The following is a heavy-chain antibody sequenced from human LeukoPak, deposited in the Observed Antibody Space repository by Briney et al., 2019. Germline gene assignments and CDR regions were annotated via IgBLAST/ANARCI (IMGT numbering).Heavy chain of an antibody. CDR2: IDPSDSYT. D-gene: IGHD5-24*01. J-gene: IGHJ4*02. Sequence: GESLKISCKGSGYSLTNYWITWVRQMPGKGLEWMGRIDPSDSYTNYSPSFQGHVTISADKSISTAYLQWSSLKASDTAMYYCARHPVRGEVYKRDYWGQGTLVTVSS. CDR1: GYSLTNYW. CDR3: ARHPVRGEVYKRDY. V-gene: IGHV5-10-1*01.